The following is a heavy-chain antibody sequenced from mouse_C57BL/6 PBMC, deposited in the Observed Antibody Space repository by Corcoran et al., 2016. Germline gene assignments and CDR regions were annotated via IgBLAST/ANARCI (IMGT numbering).Heavy chain of an antibody. Sequence: QVQLKQSGAELVKPGASVKISCKASGYTFTDYYINWVKQRPGQGLEWIGKIGPGSGSTYYNEKFKGKATLTAEKSSSTAYMQLSSLTSEDSAVYFCGAYGNWSYYAMDYWGQGTSVTVSS. V-gene: IGHV1-77*01. D-gene: IGHD2-1*01. CDR3: GAYGNWSYYAMDY. CDR1: GYTFTDYY. CDR2: IGPGSGST. J-gene: IGHJ4*01.